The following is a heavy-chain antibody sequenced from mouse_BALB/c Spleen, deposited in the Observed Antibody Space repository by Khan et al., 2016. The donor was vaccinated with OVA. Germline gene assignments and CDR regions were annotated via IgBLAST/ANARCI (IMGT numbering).Heavy chain of an antibody. Sequence: EVELVESGGGLVKPGGSLKLSCAASGFAFSSYSMSWVRQTQAKRLEWVGTITSGGSYTYYPDSLKGRFTISGDNAKNTLYLQMSSLKSEDTAMYYWTSDRNYYGSSFYFDYWGQGTPLTVSS. D-gene: IGHD1-1*01. CDR1: GFAFSSYS. CDR2: ITSGGSYT. CDR3: TSDRNYYGSSFYFDY. J-gene: IGHJ2*01. V-gene: IGHV5-6-4*01.